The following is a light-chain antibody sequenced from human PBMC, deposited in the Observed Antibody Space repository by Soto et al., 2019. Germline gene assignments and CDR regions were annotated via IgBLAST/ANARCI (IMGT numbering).Light chain of an antibody. CDR1: QSVSAGH. Sequence: EIVLTQSPGTLSLSPGERATLSCRASQSVSAGHLAWYQQKPGQAPRLLIYGASSRATGIPDRFSGSGSGTEFTLSISSLQPEDFATYYCQQGYSTTPITFGQGTRLEIK. CDR2: GAS. J-gene: IGKJ5*01. CDR3: QQGYSTTPIT. V-gene: IGKV3-20*01.